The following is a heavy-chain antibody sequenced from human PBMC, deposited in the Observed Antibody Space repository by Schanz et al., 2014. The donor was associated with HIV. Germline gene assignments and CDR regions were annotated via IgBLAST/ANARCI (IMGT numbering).Heavy chain of an antibody. V-gene: IGHV3-33*01. J-gene: IGHJ6*02. D-gene: IGHD3-3*01. Sequence: VELVESGGGSVKPGRSLRLSCTAAGFTFGDYAMSWFRQAPGKGLEWVAIIWFDGRNKYYGDSVKGRFMISRDNSNNTLYLQMNSLRAEDTAVYFCTRGRFLERGGMDVWGQGTTVTVSS. CDR2: IWFDGRNK. CDR1: GFTFGDYA. CDR3: TRGRFLERGGMDV.